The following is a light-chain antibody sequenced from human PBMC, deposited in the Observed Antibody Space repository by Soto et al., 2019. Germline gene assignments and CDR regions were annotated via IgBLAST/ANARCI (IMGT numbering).Light chain of an antibody. CDR1: QSVTRN. CDR2: AAS. J-gene: IGKJ4*01. V-gene: IGKV3-15*01. Sequence: EIVMTQSPATLSVSPGERVTLSCRASQSVTRNLAWYQHTPGQSPRLLISAASSWATGLPSRFSGSGSGTEFTLTISSLQSEDAAVYYCQQYHHWPVTFGGGTKVEIK. CDR3: QQYHHWPVT.